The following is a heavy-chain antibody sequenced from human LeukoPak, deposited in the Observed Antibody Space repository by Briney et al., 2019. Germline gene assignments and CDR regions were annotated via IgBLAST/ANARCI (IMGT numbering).Heavy chain of an antibody. CDR1: GGSISSSYY. Sequence: SETLSLTCAVSGGSISSSYYWSWIRQPPGKGLEWIGYIYYSGSTNYNPSLKSRVTISVDTSKNQFSLKLSSVTAADTAVYYCARDGPLRYFDLWGRGTLVTVSS. J-gene: IGHJ2*01. CDR3: ARDGPLRYFDL. V-gene: IGHV4-61*01. CDR2: IYYSGST.